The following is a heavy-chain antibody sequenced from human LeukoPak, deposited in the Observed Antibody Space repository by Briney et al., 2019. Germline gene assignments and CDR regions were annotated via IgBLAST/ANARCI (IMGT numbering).Heavy chain of an antibody. CDR2: IVVGSGNT. D-gene: IGHD2-2*01. V-gene: IGHV1-58*02. CDR3: ARRTYCSTTNCPPGPWFDP. CDR1: GFTFTSSA. Sequence: SVKVSCKTSGFTFTSSAMQWVRQARGQRLEWIGWIVVGSGNTKYAQKFQERVAITRDTSTSTAYMELSSLRSEDTAVYYCARRTYCSTTNCPPGPWFDPWGQGTLVTVSS. J-gene: IGHJ5*02.